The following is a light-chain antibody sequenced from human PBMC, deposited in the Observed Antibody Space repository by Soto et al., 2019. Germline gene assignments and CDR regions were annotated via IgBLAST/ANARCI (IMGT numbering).Light chain of an antibody. J-gene: IGLJ2*01. CDR1: SSNIGAGYD. CDR2: GNS. V-gene: IGLV1-40*01. Sequence: QSVLTQPPSVSGAPGQRVTISCTGSSSNIGAGYDVHWYQQLPGTAPKLLIYGNSNRPSGVPDRFSGSKSGTSASLAITGTQAEDEADYYCQSYDSSLSGSGVVFGGGTKLTVL. CDR3: QSYDSSLSGSGVV.